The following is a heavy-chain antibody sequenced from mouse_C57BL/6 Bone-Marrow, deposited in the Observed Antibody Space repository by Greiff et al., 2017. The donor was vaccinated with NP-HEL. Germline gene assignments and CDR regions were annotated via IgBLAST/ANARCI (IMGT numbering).Heavy chain of an antibody. J-gene: IGHJ3*01. CDR2: IGPETGGT. Sequence: QVHVKQSGAELVRPGASVTLSCKASGYTFTDYEMHWVKQTPVHGLEWIGAIGPETGGTAYNQKFKGKAILTADKSSSTAYMELRSLTSEDSAVYYCTRSPLITTVVATDWFAYWGQGTLVTVSA. D-gene: IGHD1-1*01. CDR3: TRSPLITTVVATDWFAY. CDR1: GYTFTDYE. V-gene: IGHV1-15*01.